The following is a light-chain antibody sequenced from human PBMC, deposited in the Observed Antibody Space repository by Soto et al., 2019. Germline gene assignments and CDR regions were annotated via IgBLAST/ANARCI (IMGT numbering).Light chain of an antibody. Sequence: DIQMTQSPSTLSASVGDRVTITCRASQGIVRWLAWYQQKPGKAPKLLIYDASSLESGVPSRFSGSGAGTEFTLTISSLQPDDFATYYCQHCYGFSRTFGQGTRVEIK. J-gene: IGKJ1*01. V-gene: IGKV1-5*01. CDR3: QHCYGFSRT. CDR2: DAS. CDR1: QGIVRW.